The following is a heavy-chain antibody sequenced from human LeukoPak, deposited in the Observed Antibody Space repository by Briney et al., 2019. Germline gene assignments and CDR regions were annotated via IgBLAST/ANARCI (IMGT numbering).Heavy chain of an antibody. V-gene: IGHV3-30*02. CDR3: AKDKQWLEWGAFDI. CDR1: GFTFSSYG. Sequence: GGSLRLSCAASGFTFSSYGMHWVRQAPGKGLEWVAFIRYDGSNKYYADSVKGRFTISRDNSKNTLYLQMNSLRAEDTAVYYCAKDKQWLEWGAFDIWGRGTMVTVSS. CDR2: IRYDGSNK. J-gene: IGHJ3*02. D-gene: IGHD6-19*01.